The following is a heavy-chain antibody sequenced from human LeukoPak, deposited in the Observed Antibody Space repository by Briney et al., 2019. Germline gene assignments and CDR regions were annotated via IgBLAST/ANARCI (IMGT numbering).Heavy chain of an antibody. CDR1: GGSISGYY. CDR2: IHYSGRA. J-gene: IGHJ6*02. CDR3: VRFGVNYDMDV. D-gene: IGHD3-16*01. V-gene: IGHV4-59*01. Sequence: SETLSLNCSVSGGSISGYYWTWVRQPPGKGLEWIGQIHYSGRADYNPSLKSRITMSVDTSRNQISLKLSSVTAADTAIYFCVRFGVNYDMDVWGQGTTVTVFS.